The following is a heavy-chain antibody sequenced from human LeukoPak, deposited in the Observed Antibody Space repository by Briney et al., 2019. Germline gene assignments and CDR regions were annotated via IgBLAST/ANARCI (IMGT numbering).Heavy chain of an antibody. Sequence: ASVKVSCKASGYTFTGYYMRWVRQAPGQGLEWMGWINPNSGGTNYARKFQGRVTMTRDTSISTAYMELSRLRSDDTAVYYCARSPSYYDFWSGYYGFDYWGQGTLVTVSS. CDR1: GYTFTGYY. D-gene: IGHD3-3*01. J-gene: IGHJ4*02. CDR3: ARSPSYYDFWSGYYGFDY. V-gene: IGHV1-2*02. CDR2: INPNSGGT.